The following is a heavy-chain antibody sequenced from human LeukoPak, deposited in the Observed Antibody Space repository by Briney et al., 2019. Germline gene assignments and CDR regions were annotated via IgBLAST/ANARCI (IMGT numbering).Heavy chain of an antibody. CDR3: ARVMSGVGYSYGLYFDY. Sequence: SQTLSLNCTVSGGTISSGGYYWSWIRQHPGKGLEWIGYIYYSGSTYYNPSLKSRVTISVDTSKNQFSLKLSSVTAADTAVYYCARVMSGVGYSYGLYFDYWGQGTLVTVSS. D-gene: IGHD5-18*01. CDR2: IYYSGST. CDR1: GGTISSGGYY. V-gene: IGHV4-31*03. J-gene: IGHJ4*02.